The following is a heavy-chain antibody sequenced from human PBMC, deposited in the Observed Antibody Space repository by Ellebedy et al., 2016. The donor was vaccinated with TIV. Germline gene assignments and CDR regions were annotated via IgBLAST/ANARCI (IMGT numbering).Heavy chain of an antibody. CDR3: ASSPSGYEIPY. CDR1: GGTISSTNYY. J-gene: IGHJ4*02. D-gene: IGHD5-12*01. CDR2: IYHSGST. Sequence: GSLRLSXNVSGGTISSTNYYWGWIRQSPEKGLEWIGSIYHSGSTYYNPSLKSRLTISLDTTKNQFSLRLDSVTAADTAVYYCASSPSGYEIPYWGQGTLVTVAS. V-gene: IGHV4-39*07.